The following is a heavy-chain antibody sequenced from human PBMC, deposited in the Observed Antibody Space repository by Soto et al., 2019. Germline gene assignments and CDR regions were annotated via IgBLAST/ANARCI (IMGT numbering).Heavy chain of an antibody. D-gene: IGHD3-22*01. J-gene: IGHJ4*02. CDR1: GFTFSSYA. CDR3: ARDGTYYYDSSGYYYAY. Sequence: GGSLRLSCAASGFTFSSYAMHWVRQAPGKGLEWVAVISYDGSNKYYADSVKGRFTISRDNSKNTLYLQMNSLRAEDTAVYYCARDGTYYYDSSGYYYAYWGQGTLVTISS. CDR2: ISYDGSNK. V-gene: IGHV3-30-3*01.